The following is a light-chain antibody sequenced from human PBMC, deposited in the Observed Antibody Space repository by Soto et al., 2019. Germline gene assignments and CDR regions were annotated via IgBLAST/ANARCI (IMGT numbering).Light chain of an antibody. CDR1: QSVSSTY. CDR3: QHYVRFTWT. V-gene: IGKV3-20*01. CDR2: SAS. J-gene: IGKJ1*01. Sequence: ENVLTQSPGTLSLSPGETATLSCRASQSVSSTYLAWYQQKPGQAPRLLIYSASSRATGIPDRFSGSGSGTDSTLTISRLEPEDFAVYYCQHYVRFTWTFGRGTKV.